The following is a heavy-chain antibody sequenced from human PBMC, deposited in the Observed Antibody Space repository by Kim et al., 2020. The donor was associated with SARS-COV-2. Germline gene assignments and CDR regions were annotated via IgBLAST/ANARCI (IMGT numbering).Heavy chain of an antibody. CDR2: IWYDGSNK. V-gene: IGHV3-33*06. Sequence: GGSLRLSCAASGFTFSSYGMHWVRQAPGKGLEWVAVIWYDGSNKYYADSVKGRFTISRDNSKNTLYLQMNSLRAEDTAVYYCAKDMTTTTPYYFDYWGQGTLVTVSS. D-gene: IGHD4-17*01. J-gene: IGHJ4*02. CDR3: AKDMTTTTPYYFDY. CDR1: GFTFSSYG.